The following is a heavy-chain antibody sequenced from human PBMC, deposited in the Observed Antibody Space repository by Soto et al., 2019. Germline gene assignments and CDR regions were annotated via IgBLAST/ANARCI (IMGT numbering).Heavy chain of an antibody. CDR1: VVIFDSFA. Sequence: EVQLVESGGGLVQPGVSLRLYCVVSVVIFDSFAMNSVRQSPWKGLVWVAYFNGGSDSIYYAESVKGRFTISRDKARKSLSLQMNSLSDEDTAVYYCAKSGDSAGWGIDFWGQGTLVTVS. CDR3: AKSGDSAGWGIDF. J-gene: IGHJ4*02. CDR2: FNGGSDSI. V-gene: IGHV3-48*02. D-gene: IGHD6-19*01.